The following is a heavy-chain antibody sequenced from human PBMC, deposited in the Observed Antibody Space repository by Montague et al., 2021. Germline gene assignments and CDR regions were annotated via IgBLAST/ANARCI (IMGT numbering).Heavy chain of an antibody. D-gene: IGHD3-22*01. CDR3: AGVAACGYYVTSGPNWFDP. V-gene: IGHV4-4*02. Sequence: SETLSLTCAVSGGSISSNNWWTWVRQPPGKGLEWIGEIFHNGSTTYNPSLQSRVTISMDKSKNHFSLKLTSVTAADTAVYYCAGVAACGYYVTSGPNWFDPWGQGTLVTVSS. J-gene: IGHJ5*02. CDR1: GGSISSNNW. CDR2: IFHNGST.